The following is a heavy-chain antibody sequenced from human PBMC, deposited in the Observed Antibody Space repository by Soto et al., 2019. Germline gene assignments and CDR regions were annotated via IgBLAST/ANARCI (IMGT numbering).Heavy chain of an antibody. D-gene: IGHD3-9*01. CDR1: GGPLSSGSYY. V-gene: IGHV4-61*01. J-gene: IGHJ5*02. Sequence: SETLSLTCTVSGGPLSSGSYYWSWIRQSPGQGLEWIGYIYYSGTTKYNPSLKSRVTISADTSENKFSLTLKSVTAADTAVYFCARDFERSAIGPWGQGTSVTVSS. CDR2: IYYSGTT. CDR3: ARDFERSAIGP.